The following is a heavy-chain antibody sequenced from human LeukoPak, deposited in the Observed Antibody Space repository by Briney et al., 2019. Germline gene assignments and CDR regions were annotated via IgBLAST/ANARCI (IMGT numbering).Heavy chain of an antibody. D-gene: IGHD5-12*01. CDR1: GGSFSGYY. CDR3: AREYGGYTNDY. CDR2: INHSGST. V-gene: IGHV4-34*01. J-gene: IGHJ4*02. Sequence: PSETLSLTCAVYGGSFSGYYWSWIRQPPGKGLEWIGEINHSGSTNYNPSLKSRVTISVDTSKNQVSLNLSSVTAADTAVYYCAREYGGYTNDYWGQGTLVTVSS.